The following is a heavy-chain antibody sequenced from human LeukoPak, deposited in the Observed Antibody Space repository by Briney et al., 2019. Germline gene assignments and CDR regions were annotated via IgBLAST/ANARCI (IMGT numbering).Heavy chain of an antibody. J-gene: IGHJ4*02. CDR3: AKVDGVRAAPGRGRVDS. Sequence: PGGSLRLSCAASGFTFSSYAMSWVRQAPGKGLEWVSAISGSGGSTYYADSVKGQFTISRDNSKSTLYLQLNSLRVEDTAVYYCAKVDGVRAAPGRGRVDSWGQGTLVTVSS. CDR2: ISGSGGST. V-gene: IGHV3-23*01. CDR1: GFTFSSYA. D-gene: IGHD6-13*01.